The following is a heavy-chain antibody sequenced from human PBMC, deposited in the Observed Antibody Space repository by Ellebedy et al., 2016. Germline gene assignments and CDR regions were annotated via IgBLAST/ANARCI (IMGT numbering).Heavy chain of an antibody. CDR2: ISGSGGST. CDR1: GFTFSSYA. CDR3: AKAILGELSLVDYYYGMDV. J-gene: IGHJ6*02. D-gene: IGHD3-16*02. V-gene: IGHV3-23*01. Sequence: GGSLRLSCAASGFTFSSYAMSWFRQAPGKGLEWVSAISGSGGSTYYADSVKGRFTISRDNSKNTRYLQMNSRRAEDTAAYYCAKAILGELSLVDYYYGMDVWGQGTTVTVSS.